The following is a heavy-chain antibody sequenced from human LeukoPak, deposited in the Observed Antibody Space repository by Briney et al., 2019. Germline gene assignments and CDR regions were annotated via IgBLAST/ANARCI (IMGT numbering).Heavy chain of an antibody. CDR3: ARRVFYYDSSGYLRSNYFDY. J-gene: IGHJ4*02. D-gene: IGHD3-22*01. Sequence: PSETLSLTCTVSGYSISSGYYWGWIRQPPEKGLEWIGNIYHSGSTYSNPSLKSRVTISLDTSKNQFSLKLSSVTAADTAVYYCARRVFYYDSSGYLRSNYFDYWGQGTLVTVSS. CDR1: GYSISSGYY. CDR2: IYHSGST. V-gene: IGHV4-38-2*02.